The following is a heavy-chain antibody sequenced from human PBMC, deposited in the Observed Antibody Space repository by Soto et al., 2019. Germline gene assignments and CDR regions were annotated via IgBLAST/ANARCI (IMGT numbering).Heavy chain of an antibody. V-gene: IGHV3-23*01. D-gene: IGHD4-4*01. CDR2: ISGSGAST. J-gene: IGHJ4*01. CDR3: SRVRLEYSNNRYYFDY. Sequence: GGTLSLSCAPSGFPLSLYEMTWVRQDPGKGLEWVSLISGSGASTYYADSVKGRFTITRDNSRDTRYLQKNRLRAEDTGFYDCSRVRLEYSNNRYYFDYLG. CDR1: GFPLSLYE.